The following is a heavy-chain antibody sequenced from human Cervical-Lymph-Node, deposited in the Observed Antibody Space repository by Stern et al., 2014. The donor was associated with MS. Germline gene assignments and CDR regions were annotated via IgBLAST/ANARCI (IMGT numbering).Heavy chain of an antibody. V-gene: IGHV1-69*01. CDR1: GGTFSSYA. CDR3: AKSRVNSSGWYHYYYGMDV. Sequence: EQLVESGAEVKKPGSSVKVSCKASGGTFSSYAISWVRQAPGQGLEWMGGIIPIFGTANYAQKFQGRVTITADESTSTAYMELSSLRSEDTAVYYCAKSRVNSSGWYHYYYGMDVWGQGTTVTVSS. CDR2: IIPIFGTA. D-gene: IGHD6-19*01. J-gene: IGHJ6*02.